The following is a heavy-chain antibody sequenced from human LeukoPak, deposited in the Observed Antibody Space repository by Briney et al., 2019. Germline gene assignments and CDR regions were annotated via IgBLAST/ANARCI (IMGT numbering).Heavy chain of an antibody. V-gene: IGHV4-4*07. CDR1: GGSFSGYY. CDR3: ARDKNYDFWSGSWFDP. J-gene: IGHJ5*02. Sequence: SETLSLTCAVYGGSFSGYYWSWIRQPAGKGLEWIGRIYTSGSTNYNPSLKSRVTISVDTSKNQFSLKLSSVTAADTAVYYCARDKNYDFWSGSWFDPWGQGTLVTVSS. D-gene: IGHD3-3*01. CDR2: IYTSGST.